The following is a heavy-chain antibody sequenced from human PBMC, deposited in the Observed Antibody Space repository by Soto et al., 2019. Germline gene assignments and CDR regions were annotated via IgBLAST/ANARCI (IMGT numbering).Heavy chain of an antibody. CDR3: ARHRGTFGGVIATLVPEIDY. CDR1: GYSFTSYW. J-gene: IGHJ4*02. D-gene: IGHD3-16*02. V-gene: IGHV5-10-1*01. CDR2: IDPSDSYT. Sequence: LGESLKISCKGSGYSFTSYWISWVRQMPGKGLEWMGRIDPSDSYTNYSPSFQGHVTISADKSISTAYLQWSSLKASDTAMYYCARHRGTFGGVIATLVPEIDYWGQGTLVTVSS.